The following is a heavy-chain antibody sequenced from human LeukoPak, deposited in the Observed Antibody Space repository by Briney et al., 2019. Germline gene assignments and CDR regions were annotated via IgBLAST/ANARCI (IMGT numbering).Heavy chain of an antibody. CDR2: IGGGGGST. CDR3: AKGSGYSAYDHVDY. D-gene: IGHD5-12*01. V-gene: IGHV3-23*01. J-gene: IGHJ4*02. Sequence: GGSLRLSCAASGFTFNIYGMTWVRQSPGKGLEWVSGIGGGGGSTYYADSVKGRFIISRDNSKNTLYLQMNSLGVEDTAVYYCAKGSGYSAYDHVDYWGQGTLVTVSS. CDR1: GFTFNIYG.